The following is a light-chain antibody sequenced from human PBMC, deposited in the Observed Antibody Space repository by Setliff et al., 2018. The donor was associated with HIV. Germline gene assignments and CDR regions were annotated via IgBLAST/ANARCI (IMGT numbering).Light chain of an antibody. CDR3: AAWDDGLNGSYV. Sequence: SALTQPPSASGTPGQRVTISCSGSSSNIGRNTVNWYQQLPGTAPKLLIYRNNQRPTGVPDRFSGSKSGTSASLAISGLQSEDEADYYCAAWDDGLNGSYVFGIGTKVTVL. V-gene: IGLV1-44*01. CDR1: SSNIGRNT. CDR2: RNN. J-gene: IGLJ1*01.